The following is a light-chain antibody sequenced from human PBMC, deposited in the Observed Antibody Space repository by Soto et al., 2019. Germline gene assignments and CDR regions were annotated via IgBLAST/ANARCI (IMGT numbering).Light chain of an antibody. CDR3: QQYGSMWT. V-gene: IGKV3-20*01. CDR2: GAS. Sequence: DIVLTQSPATLSLSPGERATLSCGASQSVSSSRLAWYQQKPGQAPSLLILGASTRATGVPARFSGSGSGTEFTLSISSLQSEDFAMYYCQQYGSMWTFGQGTKVDI. J-gene: IGKJ1*01. CDR1: QSVSSSR.